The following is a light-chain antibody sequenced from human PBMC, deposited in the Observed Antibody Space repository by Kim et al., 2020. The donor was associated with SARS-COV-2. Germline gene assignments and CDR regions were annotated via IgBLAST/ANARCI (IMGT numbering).Light chain of an antibody. Sequence: LSPGDTATLACKTSQSIRSTYLAWYQQMPGKAPRLLIYGASTRASGIPDRFSGSGSGTDFTLTITRLAPEDFAVYYCQQYGNSLTLGGGTKVDIK. CDR2: GAS. CDR1: QSIRSTY. J-gene: IGKJ4*01. V-gene: IGKV3-20*01. CDR3: QQYGNSLT.